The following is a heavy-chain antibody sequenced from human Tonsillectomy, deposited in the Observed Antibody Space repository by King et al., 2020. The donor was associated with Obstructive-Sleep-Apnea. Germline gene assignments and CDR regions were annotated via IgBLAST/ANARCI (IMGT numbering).Heavy chain of an antibody. V-gene: IGHV3-49*03. D-gene: IGHD3-10*01. CDR1: GFTSGDYA. J-gene: IGHJ4*02. CDR2: IGSKAYSETT. Sequence: VQLVESGGGLVQPGRSLRVSCTASGFTSGDYAMSWFRQAPGKGLEWVGFIGSKAYSETTEYAASVKGRFTISRDDSKSVAYLQMNSLRTEDTAVYYCARELQDSYGAGSYYVDYWGQGTLVTVSA. CDR3: ARELQDSYGAGSYYVDY.